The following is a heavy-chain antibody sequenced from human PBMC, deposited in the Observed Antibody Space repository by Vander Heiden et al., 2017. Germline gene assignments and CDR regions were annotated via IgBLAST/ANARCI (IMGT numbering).Heavy chain of an antibody. CDR1: GFTFDDYG. J-gene: IGHJ6*02. CDR3: ARDNEYSRSPNTGMDV. CDR2: INWNGGST. D-gene: IGHD3-22*01. V-gene: IGHV3-20*01. Sequence: EVQLVESAGGVVRPGASLRLSCAASGFTFDDYGMGWVRQAPGKGLEWVSGINWNGGSTGYADSVKGRFTISRDNAKNSLYLQMNSLRAEDTALYHCARDNEYSRSPNTGMDVWGQGTTVTVSS.